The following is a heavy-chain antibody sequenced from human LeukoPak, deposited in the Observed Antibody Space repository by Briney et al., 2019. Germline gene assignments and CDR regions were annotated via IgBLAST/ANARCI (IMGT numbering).Heavy chain of an antibody. Sequence: GGSLRLSCAASGFTVSSNYMSWVRQAPGNGLEWVSVIYSAGSTYSADSVKGRFTISRNNSKNTLYLQMNSLRAEDTAVYYCARAGYSSSWYYFDYWGQGTLVTVSS. V-gene: IGHV3-53*01. CDR2: IYSAGST. D-gene: IGHD6-13*01. CDR1: GFTVSSNY. J-gene: IGHJ4*02. CDR3: ARAGYSSSWYYFDY.